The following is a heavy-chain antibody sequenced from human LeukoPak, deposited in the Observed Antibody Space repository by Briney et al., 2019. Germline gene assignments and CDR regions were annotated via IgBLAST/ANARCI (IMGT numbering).Heavy chain of an antibody. CDR2: IKQDGSEK. D-gene: IGHD5-18*01. Sequence: GGSLRLSCAASGFTFSSYRMSWVRQAPGKGLEWVANIKQDGSEKYYVDSVKGRFTISRDNAKNSLYLQMNSLRAEDTAVYYCARGQIQLWFPWGQGTLVTVSS. CDR3: ARGQIQLWFP. J-gene: IGHJ5*02. V-gene: IGHV3-7*01. CDR1: GFTFSSYR.